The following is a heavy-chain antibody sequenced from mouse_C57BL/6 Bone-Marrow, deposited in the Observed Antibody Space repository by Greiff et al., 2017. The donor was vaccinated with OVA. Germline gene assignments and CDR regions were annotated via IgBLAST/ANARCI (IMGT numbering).Heavy chain of an antibody. CDR3: AREGWLLRGFAY. CDR1: GYAFSSSW. V-gene: IGHV1-82*01. D-gene: IGHD2-3*01. J-gene: IGHJ3*01. CDR2: IYPGDGDT. Sequence: VKVVESGPELVKPGASVKISCKASGYAFSSSWMNWVKQRPGKGLEWIGRIYPGDGDTNYNGKFKGKATLTADKSSSTAYMQLSSLTSEDSAVYFCAREGWLLRGFAYWGQGTLVTVSA.